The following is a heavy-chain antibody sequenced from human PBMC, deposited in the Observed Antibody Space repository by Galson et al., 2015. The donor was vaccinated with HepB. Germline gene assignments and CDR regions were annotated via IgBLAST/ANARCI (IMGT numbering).Heavy chain of an antibody. V-gene: IGHV1-69*13. CDR2: IIPISGST. CDR3: ARGPPRTRRYFDH. J-gene: IGHJ4*02. CDR1: GESFSSFA. D-gene: IGHD3-16*02. Sequence: SVKVSCKASGESFSSFAISWVRQAPGQGLEWMGGIIPISGSTNYAQKFQGRVTISANESTTTVYMELSSLRSEDTAVYYCARGPPRTRRYFDHWGQGTLVTVSS.